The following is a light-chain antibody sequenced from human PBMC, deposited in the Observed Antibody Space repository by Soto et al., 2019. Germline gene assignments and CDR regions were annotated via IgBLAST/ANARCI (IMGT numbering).Light chain of an antibody. V-gene: IGKV1-39*01. J-gene: IGKJ2*01. CDR1: QTISSY. CDR2: AAS. CDR3: QQSYSTPYT. Sequence: DIQMTQSPSSLSASVGDRVIITCRASQTISSYLNWYLQKPGKAPKLLIYAASSLQSGVPSRFSGSGSGTDFTLTISSLQPEDFATYYCQQSYSTPYTFGQGTKVDI.